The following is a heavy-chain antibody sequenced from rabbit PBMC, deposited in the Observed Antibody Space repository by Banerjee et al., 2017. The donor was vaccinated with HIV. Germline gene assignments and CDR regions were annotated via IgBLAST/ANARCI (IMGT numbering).Heavy chain of an antibody. Sequence: EESGGDLVKPEGSLTLTCTASGFSFSSSYWICWVRQAPGKGLEWIACIDTGDGNTYYASWAKGRFTISKTSSTTVTLQMTSLTVADTATYFCARELGDYYGMDLWGPGTLVTVS. CDR3: ARELGDYYGMDL. J-gene: IGHJ6*01. D-gene: IGHD4-1*01. CDR2: IDTGDGNT. V-gene: IGHV1S45*01. CDR1: GFSFSSSYW.